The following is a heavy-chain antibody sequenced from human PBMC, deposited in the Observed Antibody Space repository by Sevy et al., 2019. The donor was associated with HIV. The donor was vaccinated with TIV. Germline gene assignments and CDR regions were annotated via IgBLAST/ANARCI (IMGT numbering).Heavy chain of an antibody. V-gene: IGHV3-21*01. CDR2: ISRSRVYI. CDR1: GFTFTSYS. CDR3: ARGGSELECDY. Sequence: GGSLRLSCAASGFTFTSYSMNWVRQAPGKGLEWVSSISRSRVYIYYADSVKGRFTISRDNTKNSLFLQMNSLRAEDTAVYYCARGGSELECDYWGQGSLVTVSS. J-gene: IGHJ4*02. D-gene: IGHD2-15*01.